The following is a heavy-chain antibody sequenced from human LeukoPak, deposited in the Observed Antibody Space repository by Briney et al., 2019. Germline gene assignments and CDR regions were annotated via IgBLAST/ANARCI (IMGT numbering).Heavy chain of an antibody. CDR3: ARAGITLVRGVIIGGMDV. V-gene: IGHV4-59*01. CDR2: IYYSGST. CDR1: GGSISSYF. J-gene: IGHJ6*04. D-gene: IGHD3-10*01. Sequence: SETLSLTCTVSGGSISSYFWSWIRRPPGKGLEWIGYIYYSGSTNYNPSLKSRVTISVDTSKNQFSLNLSSVTAAVTAVYYCARAGITLVRGVIIGGMDVWGKGTTVTVSS.